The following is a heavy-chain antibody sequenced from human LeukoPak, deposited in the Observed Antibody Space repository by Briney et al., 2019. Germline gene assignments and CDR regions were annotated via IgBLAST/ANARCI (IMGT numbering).Heavy chain of an antibody. CDR1: GGTFSSYA. CDR2: IIPIFGTA. J-gene: IGHJ3*02. D-gene: IGHD6-13*01. V-gene: IGHV1-69*13. Sequence: SVKVSCKASGGTFSSYAISWVRQAPGQGLEWMGGIIPIFGTANYAQKFQGRVTITADESTSTAYMELSSLTSEDTAVYYCARDARGAAAADDPLDIWGQGTTVTVSS. CDR3: ARDARGAAAADDPLDI.